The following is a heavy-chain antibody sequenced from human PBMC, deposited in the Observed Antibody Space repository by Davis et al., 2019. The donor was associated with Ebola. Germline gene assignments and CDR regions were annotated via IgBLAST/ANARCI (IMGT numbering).Heavy chain of an antibody. CDR2: IRSKANSYAT. Sequence: PGGSLRLSCAASGFTFSGSAMHWVRQASGKGLEWVGRIRSKANSYATAYAASVKGRFTISRDDSKNTAYLQMNSLKTEDTAVYYCARDRIRFLEWTRPYYYYGMDVWGQGTTVTVSS. D-gene: IGHD3-3*01. J-gene: IGHJ6*02. V-gene: IGHV3-73*01. CDR1: GFTFSGSA. CDR3: ARDRIRFLEWTRPYYYYGMDV.